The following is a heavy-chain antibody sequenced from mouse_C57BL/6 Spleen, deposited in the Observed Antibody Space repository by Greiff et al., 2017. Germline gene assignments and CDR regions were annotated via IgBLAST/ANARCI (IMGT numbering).Heavy chain of an antibody. V-gene: IGHV5-9*01. CDR1: GFTFSSYT. CDR3: ARHGLGRSYFDY. Sequence: EVKVEESGGGLVKPGGSLKLSCAASGFTFSSYTMSWVRQTPEKRLEWVATISGGGGNTYYPDSVKGRFTISRDNAKNTLYLQMSSLRSEDTALYYCARHGLGRSYFDYWGQGTTLTVSS. D-gene: IGHD4-1*01. CDR2: ISGGGGNT. J-gene: IGHJ2*01.